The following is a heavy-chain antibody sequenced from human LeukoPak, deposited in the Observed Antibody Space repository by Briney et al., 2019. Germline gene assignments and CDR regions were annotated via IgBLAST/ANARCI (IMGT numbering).Heavy chain of an antibody. D-gene: IGHD5-18*01. CDR1: GFTFRTSG. J-gene: IGHJ4*02. Sequence: GGSLRLSCAAPGFTFRTSGMSWVRQAPGKGLEWVSAISGSGVSTYYADSVKGRFTISRDNSKNTLYLQMNSLRAEDTAVYYCAKEYGYTYGEFDYWGQGTLVTVSS. CDR2: ISGSGVST. V-gene: IGHV3-23*01. CDR3: AKEYGYTYGEFDY.